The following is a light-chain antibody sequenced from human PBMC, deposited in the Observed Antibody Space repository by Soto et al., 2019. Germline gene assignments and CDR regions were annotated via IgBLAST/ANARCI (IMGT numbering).Light chain of an antibody. V-gene: IGKV3D-20*01. CDR2: DAS. Sequence: EIVLTQSPATLSLSPGDRATLSCGASQSVSNNYLAWYQHKPGLAPRVLIYDASRRAAGIPDRFSGSGSGTEFTLTISRLEPEDFAVYYCHQHGSSPWTFGPRTKVETK. J-gene: IGKJ1*01. CDR3: HQHGSSPWT. CDR1: QSVSNNY.